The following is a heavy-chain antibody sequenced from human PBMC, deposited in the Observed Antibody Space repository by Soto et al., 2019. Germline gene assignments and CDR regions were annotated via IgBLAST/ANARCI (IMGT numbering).Heavy chain of an antibody. CDR3: ARGSYYSGWV. D-gene: IGHD6-19*01. J-gene: IGHJ4*02. Sequence: SQTLSLTCAISGDSVSSTSTAWSLIRQSPSRGLEWLGRTYYRSNWYSDYAVSVKSRITINPDTSKNQFSLQLKSVTPEDTAVYYCARGSYYSGWVWGQGTLVTVYS. V-gene: IGHV6-1*01. CDR2: TYYRSNWYS. CDR1: GDSVSSTSTA.